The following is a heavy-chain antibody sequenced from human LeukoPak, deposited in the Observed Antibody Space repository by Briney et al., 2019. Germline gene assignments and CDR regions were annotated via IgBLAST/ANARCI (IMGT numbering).Heavy chain of an antibody. Sequence: PGGSLRPSCAASGFTFSTHSINWVRQAPRKGLEWVSVIWGNGATTYYADSVKGRFTISRDNSMNTVYLQMNSLRAEDTAIYYCAKDQRPDTGYDIDYWGQGTLVTVSS. CDR3: AKDQRPDTGYDIDY. V-gene: IGHV3-23*01. CDR1: GFTFSTHS. J-gene: IGHJ4*02. CDR2: IWGNGATT. D-gene: IGHD5-12*01.